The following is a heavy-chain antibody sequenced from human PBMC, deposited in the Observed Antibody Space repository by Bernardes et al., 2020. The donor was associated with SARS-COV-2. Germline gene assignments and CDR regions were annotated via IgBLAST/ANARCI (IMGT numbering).Heavy chain of an antibody. Sequence: ASVKVSCKASGYTFTGYYMHWVRQAPGQGLEWMGWINPNSGGTNYAQKFQGRVTMTRDTSISTAYMELSRLRSDDTAVYYCARAVLMVYVNWFDPWGQGTLVTVSS. CDR1: GYTFTGYY. CDR3: ARAVLMVYVNWFDP. D-gene: IGHD2-8*01. V-gene: IGHV1-2*02. CDR2: INPNSGGT. J-gene: IGHJ5*02.